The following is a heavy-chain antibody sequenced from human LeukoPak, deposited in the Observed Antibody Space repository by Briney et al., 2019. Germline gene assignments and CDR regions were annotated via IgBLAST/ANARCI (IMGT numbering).Heavy chain of an antibody. V-gene: IGHV3-23*01. D-gene: IGHD6-13*01. CDR3: AKSFGPVIAAAGTGAD. CDR2: ISGSGGST. J-gene: IGHJ4*02. CDR1: GFTFSSYG. Sequence: GGTLRLSCAASGFTFSSYGVSWVRQAPGKGLEWVSAISGSGGSTYYADSVKGRFTISRDNSKNTLYLQMNSLRAEDTAVYYCAKSFGPVIAAAGTGADWGQGTLVTVSS.